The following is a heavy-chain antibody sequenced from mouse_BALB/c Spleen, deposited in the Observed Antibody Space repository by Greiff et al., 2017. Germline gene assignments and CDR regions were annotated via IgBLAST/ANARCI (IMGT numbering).Heavy chain of an antibody. CDR3: ARDRDGSNYFDY. V-gene: IGHV5-9-4*01. CDR1: GFTFSSYA. CDR2: ISSGGSYT. J-gene: IGHJ2*01. Sequence: EVQRVESGGGLVKPGGSLKLSCAASGFTFSSYAMSWVRQSPEKRLEWVAEISSGGSYTYYPDTVTGRFTISRDNAKNTLYLEMSSLRSEDTAMYYCARDRDGSNYFDYWGQGTTLTVSS. D-gene: IGHD1-1*01.